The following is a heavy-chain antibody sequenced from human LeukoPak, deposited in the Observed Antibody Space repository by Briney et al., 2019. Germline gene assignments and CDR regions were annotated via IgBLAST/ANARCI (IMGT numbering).Heavy chain of an antibody. CDR2: INPNSGGT. D-gene: IGHD3-10*01. CDR1: GYTFTGYY. V-gene: IGHV1-2*02. CDR3: ARNEVVRGVSTKAAYYYMDV. Sequence: ASVKVSCKASGYTFTGYYMHWVRQAPGQGLEWMGWINPNSGGTNYAQKFQGRVTMTRDTSISTAYMELSRLRSDDTAVYYCARNEVVRGVSTKAAYYYMDVWGKGTTVTISS. J-gene: IGHJ6*03.